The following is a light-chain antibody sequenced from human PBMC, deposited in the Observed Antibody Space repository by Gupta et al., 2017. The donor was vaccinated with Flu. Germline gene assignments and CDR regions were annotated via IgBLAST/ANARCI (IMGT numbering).Light chain of an antibody. CDR3: QSADSSDTSWV. CDR1: ALAKKY. Sequence: SYELTQPDSVSVSPGQTARITCPGEALAKKYGHWYQQKPVQAPKLLIYKDNERASGTPERFSGSSSGTTVTLTISAAQAEDEADYYCQSADSSDTSWVFGGGTKLTVL. CDR2: KDN. J-gene: IGLJ3*02. V-gene: IGLV3-25*02.